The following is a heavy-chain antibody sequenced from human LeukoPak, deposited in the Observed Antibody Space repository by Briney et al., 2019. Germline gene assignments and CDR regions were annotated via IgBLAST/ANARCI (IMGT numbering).Heavy chain of an antibody. J-gene: IGHJ5*02. CDR3: AKALTGGETMNWFDP. CDR1: GFTFSSYA. V-gene: IGHV3-23*01. D-gene: IGHD1-14*01. CDR2: ISGSGGST. Sequence: GGSLRLSCAASGFTFSSYAMSWVRQAPGKGLEWVSAISGSGGSTYYADSVKGRFTIFRDNSKNTLYLQMNSLRAEDTAVYYCAKALTGGETMNWFDPWGQGTLVTVSS.